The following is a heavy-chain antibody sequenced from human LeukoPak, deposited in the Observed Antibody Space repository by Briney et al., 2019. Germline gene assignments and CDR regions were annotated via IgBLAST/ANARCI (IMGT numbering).Heavy chain of an antibody. J-gene: IGHJ4*02. D-gene: IGHD3-22*01. CDR1: GGTFSSYA. Sequence: GASVKVSCKASGGTFSSYAISWVRQAPGQGLEWMGGIIPIFGTANYAQKFQGRVTITADKSTSTAYMELSSLRSDDTAVYYCARGDSSGSIIGWGQGTLVTVSS. V-gene: IGHV1-69*06. CDR2: IIPIFGTA. CDR3: ARGDSSGSIIG.